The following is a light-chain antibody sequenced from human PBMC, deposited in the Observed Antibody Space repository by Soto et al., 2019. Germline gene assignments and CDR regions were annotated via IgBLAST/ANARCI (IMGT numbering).Light chain of an antibody. Sequence: QSALTQRPSASGSPGQSVTISCTGTSSDAGGYNYVSWYQQHPGKAPKLMIYEVSKRPSGVPDRFSGSKSGNTASLTVSGLQAEDEADYYCSSYAGSNNLVFGGGTKLTVL. CDR3: SSYAGSNNLV. CDR1: SSDAGGYNY. V-gene: IGLV2-8*01. J-gene: IGLJ2*01. CDR2: EVS.